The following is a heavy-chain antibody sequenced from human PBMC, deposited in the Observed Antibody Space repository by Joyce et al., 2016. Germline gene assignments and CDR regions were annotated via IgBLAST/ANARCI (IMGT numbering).Heavy chain of an antibody. V-gene: IGHV1-69*12. CDR2: IIPFFGAA. Sequence: QVLLVQSGATVKRPGSSLRVSCKSSGGAFSNFTVNWVRQAPGQRLEWMGGIIPFFGAAKYAEHFQGRGTLTADLSTRTAYMELSSLTSADTAVYYCARGGTSSDHYFFYTLDVWGPGTTVIVSS. CDR3: ARGGTSSDHYFFYTLDV. D-gene: IGHD1-14*01. CDR1: GGAFSNFT. J-gene: IGHJ6*02.